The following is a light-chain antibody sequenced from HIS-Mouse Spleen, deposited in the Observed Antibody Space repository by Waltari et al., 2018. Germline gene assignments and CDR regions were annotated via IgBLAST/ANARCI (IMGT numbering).Light chain of an antibody. Sequence: SSELTQDPAVSVALGQTVRITCQGDSLRSYYASWYQQKPGQAPVLVIYGKNNRPSGIPDRFYGASSGNTASLTSPGAQAEDEADYYCNSRDSSGNHVVFGGGTKLTVL. V-gene: IGLV3-19*01. CDR2: GKN. J-gene: IGLJ2*01. CDR1: SLRSYY. CDR3: NSRDSSGNHVV.